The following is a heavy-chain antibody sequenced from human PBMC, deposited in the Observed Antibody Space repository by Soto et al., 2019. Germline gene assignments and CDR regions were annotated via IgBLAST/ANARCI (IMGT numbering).Heavy chain of an antibody. CDR1: GGSFSGYY. Sequence: SETLSLTCAVYGGSFSGYYWSWIRQPPGKGLEWIGEINHSGSTNYNPSLKSRVTMSVDTSKNQFSLKLSSVTAADTAVYYCARGWFDHWGQGTLVTVSS. V-gene: IGHV4-34*01. J-gene: IGHJ5*02. CDR2: INHSGST. CDR3: ARGWFDH.